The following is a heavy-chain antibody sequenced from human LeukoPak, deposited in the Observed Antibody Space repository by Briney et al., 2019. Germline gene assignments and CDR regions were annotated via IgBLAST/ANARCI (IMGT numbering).Heavy chain of an antibody. Sequence: GSLRLSCAASGFTFSSYAMSWIRQPPGKGLEWIGEINHSGSTNYNPSLKSRVTISVDTSKNQFSLKLSSVTAADTAVYYCARGYPIAARYYYYYYGMDVWGQGTTVTVSS. CDR3: ARGYPIAARYYYYYYGMDV. V-gene: IGHV4-34*01. CDR1: GFTFSSYA. CDR2: INHSGST. J-gene: IGHJ6*02. D-gene: IGHD6-6*01.